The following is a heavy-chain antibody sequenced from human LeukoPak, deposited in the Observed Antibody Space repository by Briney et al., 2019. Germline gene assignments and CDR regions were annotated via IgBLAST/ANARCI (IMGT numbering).Heavy chain of an antibody. D-gene: IGHD5-24*01. CDR1: GYTFTSHG. CDR2: ISAYNGNT. J-gene: IGHJ6*03. V-gene: IGHV1-18*01. CDR3: ARVEMDYYYYYMDV. Sequence: ASVKVSCKASGYTFTSHGISWVRQAPGQGLEWMGWISAYNGNTNYAQKLQGRVTMTTDTSTSTAYMELRSLRSDDTAVYYCARVEMDYYYYYMDVWGKGTTVTVSS.